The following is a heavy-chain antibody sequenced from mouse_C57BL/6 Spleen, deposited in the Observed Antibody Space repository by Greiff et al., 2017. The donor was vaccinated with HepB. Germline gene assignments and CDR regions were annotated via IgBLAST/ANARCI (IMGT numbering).Heavy chain of an antibody. CDR3: ARGGYYFDY. V-gene: IGHV5-6*01. J-gene: IGHJ2*01. Sequence: EVQLQESGGDLVKPGGSLKLSCAASGFTFSSYGMSWVRQTPDKRLEWVATISSGGSYTYYPDSVKGRFTNSRDNAKNTLYLQMSSLKSEDTAMYYCARGGYYFDYWGQGTTLTDSS. CDR1: GFTFSSYG. CDR2: ISSGGSYT.